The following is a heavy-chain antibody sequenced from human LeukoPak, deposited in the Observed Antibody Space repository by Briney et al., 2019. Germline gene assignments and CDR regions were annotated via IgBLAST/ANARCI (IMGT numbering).Heavy chain of an antibody. CDR1: GFTFSSYW. V-gene: IGHV3-74*01. CDR3: ARDSNDLVV. CDR2: INSDGSDT. D-gene: IGHD2-21*01. Sequence: GGSLRLSCAASGFTFSSYWMHWVRQAPGKGLVWVPRINSDGSDTRYADSVKGRFTISRDNAKNTLYLQMNSLRAEDTAVYYCARDSNDLVVGGQGTLVTVSS. J-gene: IGHJ4*02.